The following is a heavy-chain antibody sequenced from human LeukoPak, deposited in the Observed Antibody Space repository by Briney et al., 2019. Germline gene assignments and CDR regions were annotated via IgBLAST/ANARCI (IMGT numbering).Heavy chain of an antibody. V-gene: IGHV1-46*01. D-gene: IGHD1-26*01. J-gene: IGHJ6*02. CDR2: INPSGGST. CDR1: GYTFTSYY. CDR3: AREMHSGNYHNYYYYYGMDV. Sequence: ASVKVSCKASGYTFTSYYMHWVRQAPGQGLEWMGIINPSGGSTSYAQKFQGRVTMTRDTSTSTVYMELSSLRSEDTAVYYCAREMHSGNYHNYYYYYGMDVWGQGTTVTVSS.